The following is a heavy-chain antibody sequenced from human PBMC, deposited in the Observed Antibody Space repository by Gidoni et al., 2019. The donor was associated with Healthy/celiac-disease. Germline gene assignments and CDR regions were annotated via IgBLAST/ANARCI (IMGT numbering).Heavy chain of an antibody. CDR1: GFTYSRYS. CDR2: ISSSISNI. CDR3: ARAGVPAATDY. J-gene: IGHJ4*02. V-gene: IGHV3-21*01. Sequence: EVQLVESGGGLVKPGGSLRLSCAASGFTYSRYSMHCVRQAPGKGLEWVSSISSSISNIYYADSVKGRFTISRDNAKNSLYLQMNSLRAEDTAVYYCARAGVPAATDYWGQGTLVTVSS. D-gene: IGHD2-2*01.